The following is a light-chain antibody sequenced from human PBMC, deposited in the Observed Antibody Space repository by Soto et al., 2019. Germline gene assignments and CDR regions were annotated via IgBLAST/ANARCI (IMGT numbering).Light chain of an antibody. Sequence: EIVLTQSPGTLSLSPGERATLSCRASQSVSSSYLACYHQKPGQAPSLLIYGASSRSTGIPDRFSGRGSVSDFTLTISRLEPEDFAVDYCQQYCTSTQTFGHGTKVEIK. J-gene: IGKJ2*01. CDR1: QSVSSSY. CDR3: QQYCTSTQT. V-gene: IGKV3-20*01. CDR2: GAS.